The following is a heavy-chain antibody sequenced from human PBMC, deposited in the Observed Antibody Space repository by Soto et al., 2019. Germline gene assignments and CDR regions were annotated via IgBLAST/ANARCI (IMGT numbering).Heavy chain of an antibody. D-gene: IGHD6-19*01. J-gene: IGHJ4*02. CDR2: IKQDGSEK. CDR1: GFTFSSYW. Sequence: GVSMRLSCAASGFTFSSYWRSWVRKAPGKGLEWVANIKQDGSEKYYVDSVKGRFTISRDNAKNTVSLEMTSLRAEDTAVYYCAKGGRQWLVTSDFNYWGQGALVTVSS. CDR3: AKGGRQWLVTSDFNY. V-gene: IGHV3-7*01.